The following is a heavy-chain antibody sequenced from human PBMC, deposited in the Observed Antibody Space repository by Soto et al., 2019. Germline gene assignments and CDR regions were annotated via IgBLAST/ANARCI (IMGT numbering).Heavy chain of an antibody. CDR1: GYSFTSYW. J-gene: IGHJ6*02. Sequence: GASLKISCKGSGYSFTSYWISWVSQMPGKGLEWMGRIDPSDSYTNYSPSFQGHVTISADKSISTAYLQWSILKASDTAMYYCARHVLDTATVWMDVWGQGTTVTVSS. CDR3: ARHVLDTATVWMDV. V-gene: IGHV5-10-1*01. D-gene: IGHD5-18*01. CDR2: IDPSDSYT.